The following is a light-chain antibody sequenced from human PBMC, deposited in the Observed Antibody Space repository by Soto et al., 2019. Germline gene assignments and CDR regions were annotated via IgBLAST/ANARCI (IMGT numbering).Light chain of an antibody. CDR3: QHYNNWPPELT. J-gene: IGKJ4*01. Sequence: ERVLTQSPVTLSVSPGERATLSCRASQTISSNLAWYQQKPGQAPRLLIYGASTKATGIPARFSGTGSGTEFTLTISSLQSEDFAVYYCQHYNNWPPELTFGGGTQVEIK. V-gene: IGKV3-15*01. CDR1: QTISSN. CDR2: GAS.